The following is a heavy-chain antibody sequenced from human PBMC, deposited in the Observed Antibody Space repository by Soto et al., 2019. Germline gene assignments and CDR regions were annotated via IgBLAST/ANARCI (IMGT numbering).Heavy chain of an antibody. J-gene: IGHJ6*02. V-gene: IGHV3-30-3*01. Sequence: PGGSLRLSCAASGFTFISYAMHWVLQAPGKGLEWVAVISYEGSNKYYADSVKGRFTISRDNSKNTLYLQMNSLRAEDTAVYYCARELAYCGGDCYGRTYYYYGMDVWGQGTTVTVSS. D-gene: IGHD2-21*02. CDR1: GFTFISYA. CDR2: ISYEGSNK. CDR3: ARELAYCGGDCYGRTYYYYGMDV.